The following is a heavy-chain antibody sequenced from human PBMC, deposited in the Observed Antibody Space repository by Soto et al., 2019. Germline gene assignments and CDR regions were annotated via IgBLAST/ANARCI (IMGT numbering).Heavy chain of an antibody. CDR2: ISAHNGNT. J-gene: IGHJ4*02. CDR3: ARGYTSGWTFDF. V-gene: IGHV1-18*01. Sequence: QIRLVQSGAEVKKPGASVRVSCKASGFTFSNFGITWVRQAPGQGLEWMGWISAHNGNTDYAQRLQGRVTMTTDTSTNTAYIELRSLKSGDTAVYYCARGYTSGWTFDFWGRGTLVTVSS. CDR1: GFTFSNFG. D-gene: IGHD6-19*01.